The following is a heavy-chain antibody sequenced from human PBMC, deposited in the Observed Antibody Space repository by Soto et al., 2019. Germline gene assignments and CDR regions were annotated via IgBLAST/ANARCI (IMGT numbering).Heavy chain of an antibody. V-gene: IGHV4-31*03. CDR1: RAFTNSGGFY. CDR2: IFHSGST. D-gene: IGHD2-15*01. Sequence: SETLSLTCSVSRAFTNSGGFYYSWIRQPPGKGLEWLGYIFHSGSTLYNPSLRGRLTLSADTSRNQLSLYLTSVTAADTAVYYCVRGGIAGHWFDPWGQGTLVT. J-gene: IGHJ5*02. CDR3: VRGGIAGHWFDP.